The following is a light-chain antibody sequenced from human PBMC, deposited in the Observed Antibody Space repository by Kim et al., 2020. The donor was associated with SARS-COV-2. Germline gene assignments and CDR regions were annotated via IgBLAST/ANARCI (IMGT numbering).Light chain of an antibody. J-gene: IGKJ1*01. CDR3: QQRADWPRT. V-gene: IGKV3-11*01. CDR2: DAS. Sequence: LSPGERATLSSSSSESVSDFVVWYQLRPGQAPRLLIYDASKRAPGSPARFSGSGSGTEFTLTVSSLEPEDFAVYYCQQRADWPRTFGQGTKVDIK. CDR1: ESVSDF.